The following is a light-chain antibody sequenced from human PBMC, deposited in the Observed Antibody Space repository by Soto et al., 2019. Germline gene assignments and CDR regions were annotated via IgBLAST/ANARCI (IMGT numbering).Light chain of an antibody. Sequence: DIQMTQSPSTLSASVGDRVTITCRASQSIGVWLAWYQQKPGTAPKLLIYKTSTLDSGVPLRFSGSGSGTEFTLTISSLQPDDFATYYCQQYINYFRTFGHGTKVEIK. V-gene: IGKV1-5*03. CDR3: QQYINYFRT. J-gene: IGKJ1*01. CDR1: QSIGVW. CDR2: KTS.